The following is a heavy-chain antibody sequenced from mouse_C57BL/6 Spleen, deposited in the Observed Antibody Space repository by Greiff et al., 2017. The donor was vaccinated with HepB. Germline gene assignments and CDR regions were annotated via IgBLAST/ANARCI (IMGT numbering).Heavy chain of an antibody. J-gene: IGHJ3*01. D-gene: IGHD1-1*01. CDR1: GFTFSDYY. CDR3: ARAEGTTNWFAY. CDR2: INYDGSST. Sequence: EVHLVESEGGLVQPGSSMKLSCTASGFTFSDYYMAWVRQVPEKGLEWVANINYDGSSTYYLDSLKSRFIISRDNAKNILYLQMSSLKSEDTATYYCARAEGTTNWFAYWGQGTLVTVSA. V-gene: IGHV5-16*01.